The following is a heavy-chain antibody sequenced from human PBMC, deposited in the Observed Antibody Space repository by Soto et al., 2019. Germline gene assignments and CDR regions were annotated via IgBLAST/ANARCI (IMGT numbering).Heavy chain of an antibody. CDR3: ARGGYYDSSGYDNWFDP. Sequence: GASVKVSCKASGYTFTSYYMHWVRQAPGQGPEWMGIINPSGGSTSYAQKFQGRVTMTRDTSTSTVYMELSSLRSEDTAVYYCARGGYYDSSGYDNWFDPWGQGTLGTVSP. D-gene: IGHD3-22*01. J-gene: IGHJ5*02. V-gene: IGHV1-46*01. CDR2: INPSGGST. CDR1: GYTFTSYY.